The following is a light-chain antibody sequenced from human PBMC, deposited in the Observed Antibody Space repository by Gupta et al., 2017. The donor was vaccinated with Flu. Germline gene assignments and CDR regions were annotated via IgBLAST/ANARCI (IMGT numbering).Light chain of an antibody. CDR2: YAS. V-gene: IGKV6-21*01. Sequence: EKVTITCSDSQCIGSSLLWYQQKQHQSPKLLIKYASQSFSGVVSRCSGSGSWTDFTLTINSLEAEDAATYYCHQSSSLPRYTFGQGTKLEIK. CDR1: QCIGSS. J-gene: IGKJ2*01. CDR3: HQSSSLPRYT.